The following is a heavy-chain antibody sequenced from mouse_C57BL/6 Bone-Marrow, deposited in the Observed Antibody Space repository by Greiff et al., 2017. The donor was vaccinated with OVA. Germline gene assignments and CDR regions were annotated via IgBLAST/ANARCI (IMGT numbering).Heavy chain of an antibody. CDR1: GFSLTSYG. CDR2: IWRGGST. CDR3: AENPYGSSSYWYFDV. Sequence: QVQLKESGPGLVQPSQSLSITCTVSGFSLTSYGVHWVRQSPGKGLEWLGVIWRGGSTDYNAAFMSRLSITKDNSKSQVFFKMNSLQADDTAIYYCAENPYGSSSYWYFDVWGTGTTVTVSS. J-gene: IGHJ1*03. D-gene: IGHD1-1*01. V-gene: IGHV2-5*01.